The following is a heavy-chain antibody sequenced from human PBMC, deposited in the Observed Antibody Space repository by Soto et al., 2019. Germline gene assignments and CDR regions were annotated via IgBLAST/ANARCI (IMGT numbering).Heavy chain of an antibody. CDR1: GFSLRTTGVG. CDR2: IYWNDDK. J-gene: IGHJ4*02. D-gene: IGHD3-16*01. V-gene: IGHV2-5*01. CDR3: AHTWGLPFDY. Sequence: HITLTESGPTLEKPTQTLTLTCTYSGFSLRTTGVGVGWVGQPPWKTLEWLAIIYWNDDKHYSPSLKSRFTLTSDISISQVVLTMTNMDPVDTATYYGAHTWGLPFDYWGQGTLVIVSS.